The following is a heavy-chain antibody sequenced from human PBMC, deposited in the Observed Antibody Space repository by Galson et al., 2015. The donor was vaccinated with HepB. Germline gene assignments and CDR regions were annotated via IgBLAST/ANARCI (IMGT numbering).Heavy chain of an antibody. CDR2: INTNTGNP. CDR1: GYTFTSYA. J-gene: IGHJ4*02. V-gene: IGHV7-4-1*02. D-gene: IGHD6-13*01. CDR3: ARRREYSSSWYRSHTPYYFDY. Sequence: SVKVSCKASGYTFTSYAMNWVRQAPGQGLEWMGWINTNTGNPTYAQGFTGRFVFSLDTSVSTAYLQISSLKAEDTAVYYCARRREYSSSWYRSHTPYYFDYWGQGTLVTVSS.